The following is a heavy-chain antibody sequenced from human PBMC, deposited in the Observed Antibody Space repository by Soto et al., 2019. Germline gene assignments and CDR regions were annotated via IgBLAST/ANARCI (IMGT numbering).Heavy chain of an antibody. CDR2: IYSGGST. D-gene: IGHD3-22*01. V-gene: IGHV3-53*02. CDR3: ARDRAVNYYDSSHAFDI. J-gene: IGHJ3*02. Sequence: EVQLVETGGGLIQPGGSLRLSCAASGFTVSSNYMSWVRQAPGKGLEWVSVIYSGGSTYYADSVKGRFTISRDNSKNTLYLQMNSLRAEDTAVYYCARDRAVNYYDSSHAFDIWGQGTMVTVSS. CDR1: GFTVSSNY.